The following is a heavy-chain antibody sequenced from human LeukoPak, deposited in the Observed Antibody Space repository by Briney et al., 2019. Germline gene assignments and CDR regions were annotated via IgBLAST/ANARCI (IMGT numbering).Heavy chain of an antibody. J-gene: IGHJ4*02. D-gene: IGHD3-9*01. Sequence: QSGGSLRLSCAASGFTFSSYAMHWVRQAPGKGLEWVAVISYDGSNKYYADSVKGRFTISRDNSKNTLYLQMNSLRAEDTAVYYCARVVRYFDWSIPFDYWGQGTLVTVSS. V-gene: IGHV3-30-3*01. CDR3: ARVVRYFDWSIPFDY. CDR2: ISYDGSNK. CDR1: GFTFSSYA.